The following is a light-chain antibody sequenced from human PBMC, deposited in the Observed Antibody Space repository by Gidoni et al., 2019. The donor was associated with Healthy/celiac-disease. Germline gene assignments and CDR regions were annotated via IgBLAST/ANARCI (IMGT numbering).Light chain of an antibody. CDR3: SSYAGSNTLYI. CDR1: SSDVGGYNY. V-gene: IGLV2-8*01. CDR2: EVS. Sequence: QSALTQPPSASGSPGQSVTISCTGTSSDVGGYNYVSWYQQHPGKAPKLMIYEVSKRPSGVPDRFSGSKSGNTASLTASGLQAEDEADNYCSSYAGSNTLYIFGTGTKVTVL. J-gene: IGLJ1*01.